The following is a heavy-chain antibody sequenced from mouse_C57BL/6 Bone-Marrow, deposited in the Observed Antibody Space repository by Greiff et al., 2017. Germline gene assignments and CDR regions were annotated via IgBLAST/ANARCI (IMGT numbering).Heavy chain of an antibody. CDR3: AKANYYSYDY. CDR2: ISDGGSYT. Sequence: EVHLVESGGGLVKPGGSLKLSCAASGFTFSSYAMSWVRQTPEKRLEWVATISDGGSYTYYPDNVKGRITISRNNANNNLYLQMSHLKSEDTAVYYCAKANYYSYDYWGQGTTLTVSS. V-gene: IGHV5-4*01. CDR1: GFTFSSYA. J-gene: IGHJ2*01. D-gene: IGHD1-1*01.